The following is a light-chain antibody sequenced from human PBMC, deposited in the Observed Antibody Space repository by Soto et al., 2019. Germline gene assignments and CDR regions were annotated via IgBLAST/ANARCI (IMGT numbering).Light chain of an antibody. Sequence: QSALTQPASVSGSPGQSITISCTGTSSDIGFYNFVSWYQHHPGKAPKLIIYEVSNRPSGVSDRFSGSKSGDTASLTISGLQAEDEAHYYCSSYRRSTTLFGGGTKLTVL. CDR3: SSYRRSTTL. CDR1: SSDIGFYNF. V-gene: IGLV2-14*01. J-gene: IGLJ2*01. CDR2: EVS.